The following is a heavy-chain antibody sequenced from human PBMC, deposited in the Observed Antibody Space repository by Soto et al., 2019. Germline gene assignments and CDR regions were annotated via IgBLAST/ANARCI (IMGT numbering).Heavy chain of an antibody. D-gene: IGHD3-22*01. V-gene: IGHV3-23*01. CDR3: AKDLDYYDSSGYYFDQ. Sequence: GGSLRLSCAASGFTFSRCALTWVRQAPGKGLEWVSSISGDGGSTYYADSVKGRFTISRDNSKNTLYLQMNSPRAEDTAVYYCAKDLDYYDSSGYYFDQWGQGTLVTVS. J-gene: IGHJ4*02. CDR1: GFTFSRCA. CDR2: ISGDGGST.